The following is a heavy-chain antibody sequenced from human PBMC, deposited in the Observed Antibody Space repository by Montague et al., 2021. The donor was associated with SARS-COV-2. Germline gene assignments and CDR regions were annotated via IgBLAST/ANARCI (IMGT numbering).Heavy chain of an antibody. J-gene: IGHJ4*02. V-gene: IGHV3-30*03. Sequence: SLRLSCAASGFTFSFYGMNWVRQAPGKGLEWVAVISNDRSNIYYADSVRGRFTISRDKAKNTLYLQMNSLRAEDTAVYYCARERGDCGAVGGFDCWGQGTLVTVSS. CDR3: ARERGDCGAVGGFDC. CDR2: ISNDRSNI. D-gene: IGHD3-10*01. CDR1: GFTFSFYG.